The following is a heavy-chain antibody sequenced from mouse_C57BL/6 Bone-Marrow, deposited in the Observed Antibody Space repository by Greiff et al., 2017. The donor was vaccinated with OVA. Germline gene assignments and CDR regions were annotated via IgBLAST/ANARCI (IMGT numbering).Heavy chain of an antibody. CDR3: ARSPNWVDFDY. CDR1: GYTFTSYG. Sequence: QVQLKESGAELARPGASVKLSCKASGYTFTSYGISWVKQRTGQGLEWIGEIYPRSGNTYYNEKFKGKATLTADKSSSTAYMELSSLTSEDSAVYFCARSPNWVDFDYWGQGTTLTVSS. V-gene: IGHV1-81*01. J-gene: IGHJ2*01. D-gene: IGHD4-1*01. CDR2: IYPRSGNT.